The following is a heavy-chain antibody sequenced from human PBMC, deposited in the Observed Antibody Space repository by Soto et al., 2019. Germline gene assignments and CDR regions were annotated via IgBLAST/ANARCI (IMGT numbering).Heavy chain of an antibody. CDR3: ARYIAASGTFYFDY. D-gene: IGHD6-13*01. Sequence: SETLSLTCTVSGFSISSSRCHWSWVRQPPGKGLEWIGEIYHSGSSNYKPSLKSRVTISVDNFKNQFSLELSSVTVADTAVYYCARYIAASGTFYFDYWGQGTLVTVSS. J-gene: IGHJ4*02. V-gene: IGHV4-4*02. CDR1: GFSISSSRC. CDR2: IYHSGSS.